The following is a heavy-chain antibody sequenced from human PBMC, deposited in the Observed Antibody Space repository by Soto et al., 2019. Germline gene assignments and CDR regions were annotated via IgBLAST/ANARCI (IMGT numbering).Heavy chain of an antibody. CDR3: ARELRSPSSSSSWFDP. CDR2: MNPNSGNT. J-gene: IGHJ5*02. CDR1: GYTFTSYD. Sequence: GASVKVSCKASGYTFTSYDINWVRQATGQGLEWMGWMNPNSGNTGYAQKFQGRVTMTRNTSISTAYMELSSLRSEDTAVYYCARELRSPSSSSSWFDPWGQGILVTVSS. V-gene: IGHV1-8*01. D-gene: IGHD6-6*01.